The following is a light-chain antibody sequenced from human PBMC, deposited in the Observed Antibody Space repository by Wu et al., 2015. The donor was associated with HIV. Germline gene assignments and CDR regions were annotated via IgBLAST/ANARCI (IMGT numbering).Light chain of an antibody. Sequence: QSVRQQLLRSWYPTQETYGHGVPRLLHRMVHPAGPTGIPDRFSGSGSGTDFTLTISRLEPEDFAVYYCQQYGSSPPAFGPGTKVDIK. CDR1: QSVRQQL. J-gene: IGKJ3*01. CDR3: QQYGSSPPA. CDR2: VHP. V-gene: IGKV3-20*01.